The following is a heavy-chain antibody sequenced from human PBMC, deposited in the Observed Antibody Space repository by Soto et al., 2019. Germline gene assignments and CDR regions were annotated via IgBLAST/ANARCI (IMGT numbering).Heavy chain of an antibody. CDR2: IYYSGST. CDR3: ARGPGYSSGPY. J-gene: IGHJ4*02. D-gene: IGHD6-19*01. CDR1: GGSISSGDYY. Sequence: SETLSLTCTVSGGSISSGDYYWSWIRQPPGKGLEWIGYIYYSGSTYYNPTLKSRVTISVDTSKNQFSLKLSSVTAADTAVYYCARGPGYSSGPYWGQGTLVTVSS. V-gene: IGHV4-30-4*01.